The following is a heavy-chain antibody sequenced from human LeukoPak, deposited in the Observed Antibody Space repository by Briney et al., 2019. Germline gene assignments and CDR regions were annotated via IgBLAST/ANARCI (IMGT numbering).Heavy chain of an antibody. CDR3: ARTYSCPDAFDI. D-gene: IGHD2-15*01. CDR2: IYYSGST. Sequence: PSETLTLTCTVSGGSISSYYWSWIRQPPGKGLEWIGYIYYSGSTNYNPSLKSRVTISVDTSKNQFSLKLSSVTAADTAVYYCARTYSCPDAFDIWGQGTMVTVSS. V-gene: IGHV4-59*08. J-gene: IGHJ3*02. CDR1: GGSISSYY.